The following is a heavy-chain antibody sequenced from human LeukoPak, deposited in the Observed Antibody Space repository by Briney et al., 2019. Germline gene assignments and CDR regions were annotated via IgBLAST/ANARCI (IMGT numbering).Heavy chain of an antibody. Sequence: GGSLRLSCAASGFTFSSYWMSWVRQAPGKELEWVANIKEDGSEKYYVDSVEGRFTISRDNAKNTLYVQMNSLRAEDTAVYYCARSSRTTGTTGPWGQGTLVTVSS. V-gene: IGHV3-7*05. CDR3: ARSSRTTGTTGP. J-gene: IGHJ4*02. CDR1: GFTFSSYW. D-gene: IGHD1-1*01. CDR2: IKEDGSEK.